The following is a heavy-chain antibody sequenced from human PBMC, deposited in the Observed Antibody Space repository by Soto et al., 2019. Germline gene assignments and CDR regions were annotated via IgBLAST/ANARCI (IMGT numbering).Heavy chain of an antibody. D-gene: IGHD1-1*01. J-gene: IGHJ4*02. CDR1: GGSISTVGHY. CDR3: ARATGTLRSRNCDY. CDR2: IYHTGST. Sequence: SETLSLTCSVSGGSISTVGHYWTWIRQPPGKGLEWIGSIYHTGSTYYSKSLRSRLTMSVDTSKSQFSLRLSSVTAADTAVYYCARATGTLRSRNCDYWGQGTPVTVS. V-gene: IGHV4-31*03.